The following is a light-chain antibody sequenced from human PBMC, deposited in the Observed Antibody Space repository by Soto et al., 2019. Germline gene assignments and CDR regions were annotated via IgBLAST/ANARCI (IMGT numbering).Light chain of an antibody. V-gene: IGKV1-39*01. CDR3: QQSDTTPLT. J-gene: IGKJ1*01. CDR1: QSINSY. CDR2: AAS. Sequence: DIEMTQSPSSLSASVGDRVTITCRTSQSINSYLNWYQQKPGKAPKLLMYAASSLQSGVPSRFSGSGSGTDFTLTISSLQPEDFATYYCQQSDTTPLTFGQGTKVEIK.